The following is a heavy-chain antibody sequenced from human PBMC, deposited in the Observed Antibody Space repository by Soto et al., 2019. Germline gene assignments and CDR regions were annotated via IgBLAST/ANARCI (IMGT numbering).Heavy chain of an antibody. Sequence: LLESGGGVVQPGRSLRLSCSASGFSFKTYGMHWVRQAPGKGLEWVAFISFDGSDKFYGDSVKDRFSISRDNSNDTLHLQMDSLRADDTGFYYCVRGGWASTPSDYWGQGALVTVSA. D-gene: IGHD1-26*01. CDR1: GFSFKTYG. CDR3: VRGGWASTPSDY. CDR2: ISFDGSDK. J-gene: IGHJ4*02. V-gene: IGHV3-33*01.